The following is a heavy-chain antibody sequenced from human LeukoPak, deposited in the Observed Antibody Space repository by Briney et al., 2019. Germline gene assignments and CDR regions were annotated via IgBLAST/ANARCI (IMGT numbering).Heavy chain of an antibody. D-gene: IGHD3-3*01. CDR1: GFTVSSNY. J-gene: IGHJ4*02. CDR3: AKRGRVLRFLEWLLSFDY. CDR2: ISGSGGST. Sequence: GGSLRLSCAASGFTVSSNYMSWVRQAPGKGLEWVSAISGSGGSTYYADSVKGRFTISRDNSKNTLYLQMNSLRAEDTAVYYCAKRGRVLRFLEWLLSFDYWGQGTLVTVSS. V-gene: IGHV3-23*01.